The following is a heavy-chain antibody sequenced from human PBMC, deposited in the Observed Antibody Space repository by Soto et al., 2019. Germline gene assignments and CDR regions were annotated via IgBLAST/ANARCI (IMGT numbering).Heavy chain of an antibody. CDR1: GGTFSNYP. D-gene: IGHD2-21*02. J-gene: IGHJ4*02. CDR2: IIPIFGTT. CDR3: ARGLYCGGGCYSHFDY. Sequence: VQLVQSGAEVKKPGSSVKVSCKASGGTFSNYPFIWVRQAPGQGLDWMGGIIPIFGTTDYGQRFQGRVTITADESTNTAYMEISSLRSDDTAVYYCARGLYCGGGCYSHFDYWGQGTLVTVSS. V-gene: IGHV1-69*01.